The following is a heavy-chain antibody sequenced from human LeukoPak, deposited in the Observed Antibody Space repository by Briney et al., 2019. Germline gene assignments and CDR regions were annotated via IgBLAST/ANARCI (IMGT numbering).Heavy chain of an antibody. V-gene: IGHV4-38-2*02. CDR3: ARDGYSGSDAL. Sequence: SETLSLTCTVSGYSISSGYYWGWIRQPPGKGLEWIGSIYHSGSTYYNPSLKSRVTISVDTSKNQFSLKLSSVTAADTAVYYCARDGYSGSDALWGQGTLVTVSP. CDR2: IYHSGST. CDR1: GYSISSGYY. D-gene: IGHD5-12*01. J-gene: IGHJ4*02.